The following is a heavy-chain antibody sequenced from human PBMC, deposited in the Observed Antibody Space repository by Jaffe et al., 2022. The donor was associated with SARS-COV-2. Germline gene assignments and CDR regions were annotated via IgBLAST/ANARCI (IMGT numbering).Heavy chain of an antibody. CDR1: GFSLSTSGVG. CDR2: IYWDEDK. D-gene: IGHD3-10*01. CDR3: ARRLYYYGSGNYKYFDY. J-gene: IGHJ4*02. V-gene: IGHV2-5*02. Sequence: QITLKESGPTLVKPTQTLTLTCTFSGFSLSTSGVGVGWIRQPPGKALEWLALIYWDEDKRYSPSLKSRLTITKDTSKNQVVLTMTNMDPVDTATYYCARRLYYYGSGNYKYFDYWGQGTLVTVSS.